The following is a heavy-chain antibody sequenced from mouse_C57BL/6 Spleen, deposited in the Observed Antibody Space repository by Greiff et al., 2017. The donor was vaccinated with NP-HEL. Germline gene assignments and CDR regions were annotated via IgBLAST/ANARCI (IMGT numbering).Heavy chain of an antibody. CDR3: ARGYGSSYVGFAY. CDR1: GFTFSSYA. D-gene: IGHD1-1*01. Sequence: EVMLVESGGGLVKPGGSLKLSCAASGFTFSSYAMSWVRQTPEKRLEWVATISDGGSYTYYPDNVKGRFTISRDNAKNNLYLQMSHLKSEDTAMYYCARGYGSSYVGFAYWGQGTLVTVSA. J-gene: IGHJ3*01. V-gene: IGHV5-4*03. CDR2: ISDGGSYT.